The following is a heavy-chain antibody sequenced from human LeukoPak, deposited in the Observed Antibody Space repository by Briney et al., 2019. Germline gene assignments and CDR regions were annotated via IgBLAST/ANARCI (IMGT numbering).Heavy chain of an antibody. J-gene: IGHJ1*01. Sequence: SETLSLTCTVSGYSISSGYYWGWIRQPPGKGLEWIGSIYHSGSTYYNPSLKSRVTISVDTSKNQFSLKLSSVTAADTAVYYCARAPRRDFWSGYLAEYFQHWGQGTLVTVSS. CDR2: IYHSGST. CDR3: ARAPRRDFWSGYLAEYFQH. CDR1: GYSISSGYY. V-gene: IGHV4-38-2*02. D-gene: IGHD3-3*01.